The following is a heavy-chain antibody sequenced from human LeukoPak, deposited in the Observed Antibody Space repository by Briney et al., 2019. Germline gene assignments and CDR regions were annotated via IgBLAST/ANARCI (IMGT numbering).Heavy chain of an antibody. D-gene: IGHD1-26*01. CDR2: IWRDGSHK. V-gene: IGHV3-33*06. Sequence: GGSLRLSYAASGFAFNDFAMYWVRQAPGKGLDWVAVIWRDGSHKYYAHSIKGRFTISRDNSKNTLYLQMSSLGAEDTAVYYCAKSSIMFAAGRLGSIDFWGQGTLVTVSS. CDR1: GFAFNDFA. J-gene: IGHJ4*02. CDR3: AKSSIMFAAGRLGSIDF.